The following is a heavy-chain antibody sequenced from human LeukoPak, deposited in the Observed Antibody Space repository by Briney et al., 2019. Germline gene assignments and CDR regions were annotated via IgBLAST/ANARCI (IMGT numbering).Heavy chain of an antibody. V-gene: IGHV4-39*07. J-gene: IGHJ4*02. CDR2: IYYSGST. D-gene: IGHD3-22*01. CDR3: AANYYDSSDGDY. Sequence: SETLSLTCTVSGGSISSSSYYWGWIRQPPGKGLEWIGSIYYSGSTYYNPSLKSRVTISVDTSKNQFSLKLSSVTAADTAVYYCAANYYDSSDGDYWGQGTLVTVSS. CDR1: GGSISSSSYY.